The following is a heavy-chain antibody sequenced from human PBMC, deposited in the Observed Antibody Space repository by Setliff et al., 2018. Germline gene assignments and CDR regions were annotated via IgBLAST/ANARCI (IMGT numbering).Heavy chain of an antibody. CDR3: AKDRPQGVNGRSLDY. D-gene: IGHD3-10*01. CDR2: IYSDGSST. CDR1: GFTFSNYA. V-gene: IGHV3-23*03. Sequence: GGSLRFSCAASGFTFSNYAMNWVRQAPGKGLEWVSVIYSDGSSTYYGDSVKGRFTISRDNSQNTLYLQMNSPRAEDTAVYYCAKDRPQGVNGRSLDYWGRGALVTVSS. J-gene: IGHJ4*02.